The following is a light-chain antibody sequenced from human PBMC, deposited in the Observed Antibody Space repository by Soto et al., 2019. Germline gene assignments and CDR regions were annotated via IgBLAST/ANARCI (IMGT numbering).Light chain of an antibody. Sequence: QSVLTQPASVSGSPGQSITISCTGTSSDVGGYNYVSWYQQHPGKAPKLMIYEVSNRPSGVSNRFSGSKSGNTASLTISGLQAEAEGDYYCSSYTSSSTLVFGTGTKLTVL. CDR1: SSDVGGYNY. CDR3: SSYTSSSTLV. J-gene: IGLJ1*01. CDR2: EVS. V-gene: IGLV2-14*01.